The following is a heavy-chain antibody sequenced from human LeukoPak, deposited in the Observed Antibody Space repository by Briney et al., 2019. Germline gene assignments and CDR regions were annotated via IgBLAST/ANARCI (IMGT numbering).Heavy chain of an antibody. J-gene: IGHJ4*02. Sequence: ASVKVSCKASGGTFSSYAISWVRQAPGQGLEWMGWINPNSGGTNYAQKFQGRVTMTRDTSISTAYMELSRLRSDDTAVYYCARVYYGSGSPRHFDYWGQGTLVTVSS. D-gene: IGHD3-10*01. CDR2: INPNSGGT. CDR1: GGTFSSYA. CDR3: ARVYYGSGSPRHFDY. V-gene: IGHV1-2*02.